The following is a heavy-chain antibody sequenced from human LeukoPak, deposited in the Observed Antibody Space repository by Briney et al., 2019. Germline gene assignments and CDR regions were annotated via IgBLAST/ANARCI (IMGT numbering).Heavy chain of an antibody. J-gene: IGHJ4*02. Sequence: PGGSLRLSCAASGFTFSSYAMSWVRQAPGKGLEWVSAISGSGGSTYYADSVKGRFTISRDNSKNTLYLQMNSLRAEDTAVYYCAKVSGQITMVRGVPFDYWGQGTLVTVSS. CDR1: GFTFSSYA. V-gene: IGHV3-23*01. D-gene: IGHD3-10*01. CDR2: ISGSGGST. CDR3: AKVSGQITMVRGVPFDY.